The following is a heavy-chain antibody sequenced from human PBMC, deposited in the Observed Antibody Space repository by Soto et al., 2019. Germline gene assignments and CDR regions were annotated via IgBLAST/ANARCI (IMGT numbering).Heavy chain of an antibody. D-gene: IGHD3-22*01. CDR3: AKEQDSTGFYPQVSGY. CDR1: GFTFRRYA. V-gene: IGHV3-23*01. J-gene: IGHJ4*02. CDR2: ITSSGDT. Sequence: GGSLRLSCTTSGFTFRRYAMNWVRQAPGKGPESVSLITSSGDTYYADSVRGRFTISRDNSKSTLYLQLNSLRAEDTAVYYCAKEQDSTGFYPQVSGYWVQGTLVTVSS.